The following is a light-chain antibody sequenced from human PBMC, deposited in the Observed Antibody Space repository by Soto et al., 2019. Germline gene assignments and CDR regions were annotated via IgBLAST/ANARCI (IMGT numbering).Light chain of an antibody. Sequence: EIVLTQSPGTLSLSPGERANLSCRASQSISSSYLAWYQQKPGQAPRLLIYGASNRATGIPDRFSGSGSGTDFTLTISRLRPEDFAVYYCQQYGSSPITFGPGTKVDIK. CDR2: GAS. J-gene: IGKJ3*01. CDR1: QSISSSY. V-gene: IGKV3-20*01. CDR3: QQYGSSPIT.